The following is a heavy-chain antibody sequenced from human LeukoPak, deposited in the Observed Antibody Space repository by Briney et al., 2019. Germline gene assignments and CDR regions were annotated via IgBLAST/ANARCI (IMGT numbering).Heavy chain of an antibody. CDR1: GYTFTSYY. Sequence: ASVKVSCKASGYTFTSYYMHWVRQAPGQGLEWMGIINPSGGSTTYAQKFQGRVAMTRDTSTSTVYMELSSLRSEDTAVYYCAIGTVYYYMDVWGKGTTVTVSS. CDR2: INPSGGST. CDR3: AIGTVYYYMDV. V-gene: IGHV1-46*01. J-gene: IGHJ6*03. D-gene: IGHD4-11*01.